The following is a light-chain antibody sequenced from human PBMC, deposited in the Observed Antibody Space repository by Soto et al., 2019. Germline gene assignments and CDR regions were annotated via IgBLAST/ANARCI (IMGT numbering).Light chain of an antibody. CDR3: QQYNNWPPWT. CDR2: GAS. J-gene: IGKJ1*01. Sequence: EIVMTQSPATLSVSPGERATRSCRASESVSRNLAWYQQKPGQAPRLLIYGASIRDTDIPVRFSGSGSGTDFTLTISSLQSEDFAVYYCQQYNNWPPWTFGQGTKVDIK. V-gene: IGKV3-15*01. CDR1: ESVSRN.